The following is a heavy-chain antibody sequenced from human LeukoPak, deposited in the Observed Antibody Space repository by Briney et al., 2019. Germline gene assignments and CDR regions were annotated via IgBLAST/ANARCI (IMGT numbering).Heavy chain of an antibody. Sequence: HPGGSLRLSCAASGFTFSNYGMNWVRQAPGKGLEWVSYISSSGSTIYYADSVKGRFTISRDNAKNSLYLQMNSLRAEDTAVYYCAKEETTLGDNWGQGTLVTVSS. V-gene: IGHV3-48*04. CDR1: GFTFSNYG. CDR2: ISSSGSTI. CDR3: AKEETTLGDN. J-gene: IGHJ4*02. D-gene: IGHD1-7*01.